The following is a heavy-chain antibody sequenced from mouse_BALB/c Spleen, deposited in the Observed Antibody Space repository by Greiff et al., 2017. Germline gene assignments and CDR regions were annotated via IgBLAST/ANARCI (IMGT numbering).Heavy chain of an antibody. CDR1: GFTFSDYY. D-gene: IGHD2-10*02. CDR3: ARDREYGNYHAMDY. J-gene: IGHJ4*01. CDR2: ISDGGSYT. V-gene: IGHV5-4*02. Sequence: EVMLVESGGGLVKPGGSLKLSCAASGFTFSDYYMYWVRQTPEKRLEWVATISDGGSYTYYPDSVKGRFTISRDNAKNNLYLQMSSLKSEDTAMYYCARDREYGNYHAMDYRGQGTSVTVSS.